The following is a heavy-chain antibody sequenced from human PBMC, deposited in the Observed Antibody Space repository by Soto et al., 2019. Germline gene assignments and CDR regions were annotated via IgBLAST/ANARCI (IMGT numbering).Heavy chain of an antibody. CDR1: GGSFSGYY. D-gene: IGHD3-3*01. J-gene: IGHJ6*02. CDR2: INHSGST. Sequence: PSETLSLTCAVYGGSFSGYYWSWIRQPPGKGLEWIGEINHSGSTNYNPSLKSRVTISVDTSKNQFSLKLSSVTAADTAVYYCASGNYDFRSGYPYGMGVWGQGTTVTVSS. V-gene: IGHV4-34*01. CDR3: ASGNYDFRSGYPYGMGV.